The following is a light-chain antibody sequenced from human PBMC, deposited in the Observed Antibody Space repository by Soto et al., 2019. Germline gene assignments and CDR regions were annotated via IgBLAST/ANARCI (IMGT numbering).Light chain of an antibody. Sequence: EIVLTQSPATLSLSPGERATLSCRASQSVSSYLAWYQHKPGQAPRLLVYDASNRATGLPARFSGSGSGKDFTLTISSLEPEDFAVYYCQQRSISGTFGQGTKVEIK. CDR2: DAS. CDR1: QSVSSY. CDR3: QQRSISGT. V-gene: IGKV3-11*01. J-gene: IGKJ1*01.